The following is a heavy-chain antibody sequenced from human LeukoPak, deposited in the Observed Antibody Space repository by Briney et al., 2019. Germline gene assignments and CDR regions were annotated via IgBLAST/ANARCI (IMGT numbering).Heavy chain of an antibody. V-gene: IGHV1-69*01. CDR3: ARNHYGGKVVGAFDI. Sequence: VASVKVSCKASGGTFSSYAISWVRQAPRQGLEWMGGILPIFGTANFAQKFQGRVTITADESTSTAYMELSSLRSEDTAVYYCARNHYGGKVVGAFDIWGQGTMVTVSS. CDR2: ILPIFGTA. D-gene: IGHD4-23*01. J-gene: IGHJ3*02. CDR1: GGTFSSYA.